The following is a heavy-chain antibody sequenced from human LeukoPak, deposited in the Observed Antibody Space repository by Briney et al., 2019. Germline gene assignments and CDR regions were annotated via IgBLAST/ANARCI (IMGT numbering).Heavy chain of an antibody. CDR3: ARQGTAPFDY. Sequence: GESLKISCKGSGYSFNTYWIAWVRQMPGKGLEWMGMIFPGESNIRYSPSFQGHVTISADKSTNPAYLQWSSLQASDSAIYYCARQGTAPFDYWGQGTLVTVSS. V-gene: IGHV5-51*01. D-gene: IGHD2-21*02. J-gene: IGHJ4*02. CDR2: IFPGESNI. CDR1: GYSFNTYW.